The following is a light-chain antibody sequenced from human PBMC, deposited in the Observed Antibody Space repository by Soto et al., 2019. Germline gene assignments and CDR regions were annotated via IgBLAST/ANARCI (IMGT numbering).Light chain of an antibody. CDR3: QQYNSYSGT. V-gene: IGKV1-5*01. J-gene: IGKJ1*01. CDR1: QSFSSW. CDR2: DAS. Sequence: DIHMTQSPSTRSASVGARVTITGRASQSFSSWLAWYQQKPGQAPNLLIYDASSLEIGVPSRFSGSGSGTEFNLPISSLQPDEFATYYRQQYNSYSGTFGQGTKVEIK.